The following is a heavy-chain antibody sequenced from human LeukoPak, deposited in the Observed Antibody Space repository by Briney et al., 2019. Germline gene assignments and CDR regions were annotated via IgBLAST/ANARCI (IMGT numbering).Heavy chain of an antibody. CDR1: GFIFSSYW. Sequence: TRGSPGLSCAASGFIFSSYWIHWVRQAPGKGLEWVSRINTDGAYTTYADSVKGRFAISRDNAKNTVYLQMNSLRVDDTAVYYCVRSFVGRTEYWGQGNMVSDSS. J-gene: IGHJ4*02. D-gene: IGHD1-1*01. CDR2: INTDGAYT. V-gene: IGHV3-74*03. CDR3: VRSFVGRTEY.